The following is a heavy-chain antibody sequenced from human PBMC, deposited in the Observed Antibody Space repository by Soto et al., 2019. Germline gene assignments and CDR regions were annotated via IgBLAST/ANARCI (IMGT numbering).Heavy chain of an antibody. Sequence: QVQLVESGGGVVQPGRSLRLSCAASGFTFSSYGMHWVRQAPGKGLEWVAVISYDGSNKYYADSVKGRFTISRDNPKNTLYLQLNSLRAEGTAVYYCAEDQVRVVVAAAFDFWGQRTLVTVSS. V-gene: IGHV3-30*18. CDR2: ISYDGSNK. J-gene: IGHJ4*02. D-gene: IGHD2-15*01. CDR3: AEDQVRVVVAAAFDF. CDR1: GFTFSSYG.